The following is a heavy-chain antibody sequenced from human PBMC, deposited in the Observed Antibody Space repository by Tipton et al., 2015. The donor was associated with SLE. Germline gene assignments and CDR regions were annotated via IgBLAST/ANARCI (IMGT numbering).Heavy chain of an antibody. CDR2: IYTSGST. CDR3: AREVGYSSSSHAFDI. D-gene: IGHD6-13*01. CDR1: GGSISSGSYY. V-gene: IGHV4-61*09. J-gene: IGHJ3*02. Sequence: TLSLTCTVSGGSISSGSYYWSWIQQPAGKGLEWIGYIYTSGSTNYNPSLKSRVTISVDTSKNQFSLKLSSVTAADTAVYYCAREVGYSSSSHAFDIWGQGTMVTVSS.